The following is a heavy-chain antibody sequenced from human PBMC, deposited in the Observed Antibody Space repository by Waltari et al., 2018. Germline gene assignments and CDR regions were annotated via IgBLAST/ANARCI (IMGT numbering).Heavy chain of an antibody. CDR3: ARSFGGLQSYKFDA. D-gene: IGHD2-15*01. CDR1: GGSISISTYY. V-gene: IGHV4-39*01. J-gene: IGHJ4*02. Sequence: QLQLQESGPGLVKPSETLSLICTVSGGSISISTYYWAWIRQTPGKGPEWIGSVHYSGSVYYNPSLESRTSLSADTSKTQFSLDLFSVTAADTAIYFCARSFGGLQSYKFDAWGRGLLVTVSS. CDR2: VHYSGSV.